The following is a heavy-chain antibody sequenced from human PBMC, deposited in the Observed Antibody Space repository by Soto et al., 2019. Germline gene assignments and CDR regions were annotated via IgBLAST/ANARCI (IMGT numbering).Heavy chain of an antibody. CDR2: ISWDGGST. CDR3: AKDIAVAGTLGDDGVGY. J-gene: IGHJ4*02. V-gene: IGHV3-43*01. CDR1: GFTFDDYT. Sequence: EVQLVESGGVVVQPGGTLRLSCAASGFTFDDYTMHWVRQAPGKGLEWVSLISWDGGSTYYADSVKGRFTISRDNSKNSLYLQMNSLRTEDTALYYCAKDIAVAGTLGDDGVGYWGQGTLVTVSS. D-gene: IGHD6-19*01.